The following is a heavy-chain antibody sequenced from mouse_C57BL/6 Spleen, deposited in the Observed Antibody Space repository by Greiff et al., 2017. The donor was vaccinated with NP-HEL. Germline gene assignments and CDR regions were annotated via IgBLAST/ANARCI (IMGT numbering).Heavy chain of an antibody. CDR3: ARSTGNGFAY. D-gene: IGHD4-1*02. V-gene: IGHV5-12*01. CDR1: GFTFSDYY. CDR2: ISNGGGST. Sequence: EVQLVESGGGLVQPGGSLKLSCAASGFTFSDYYMYWVRQTPEKRLEWVAYISNGGGSTYYPDTVKGRFTISRDNAKNTLYLQMSRLKSEDTAMYYCARSTGNGFAYWGQGTLVTVSA. J-gene: IGHJ3*01.